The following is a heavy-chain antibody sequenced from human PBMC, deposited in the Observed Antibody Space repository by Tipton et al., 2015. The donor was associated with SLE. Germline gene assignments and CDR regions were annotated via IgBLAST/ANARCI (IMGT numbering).Heavy chain of an antibody. J-gene: IGHJ4*02. V-gene: IGHV3-7*01. CDR3: ARDEGMYYDSSGYYDY. CDR2: IKQDGSEK. CDR1: GFTFNSYG. Sequence: SLRLSCVASGFTFNSYGMHWVRQAPGKGLEWVANIKQDGSEKYYVDSVKGRFTISRDNAKNSLYLQMNSLRAEDTAVYYCARDEGMYYDSSGYYDYWGQGTLVTVSS. D-gene: IGHD3-22*01.